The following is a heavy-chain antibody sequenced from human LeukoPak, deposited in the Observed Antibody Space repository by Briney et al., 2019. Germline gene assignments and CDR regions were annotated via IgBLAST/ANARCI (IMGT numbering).Heavy chain of an antibody. CDR1: GFTFDDSV. D-gene: IGHD6-25*01. CDR2: INSDGSST. V-gene: IGHV3-74*01. Sequence: GSLRLSCAASGFTFDDSVMSWVRQAPGKGLVWVSRINSDGSSTSYADSVKGRFTISRDNAKNTLYLQMNSLRAEDTAVYYCARRSAAKDAFDIWGQGTMVTVSS. CDR3: ARRSAAKDAFDI. J-gene: IGHJ3*02.